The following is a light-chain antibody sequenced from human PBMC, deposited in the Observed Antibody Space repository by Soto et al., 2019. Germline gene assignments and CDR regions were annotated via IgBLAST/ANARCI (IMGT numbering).Light chain of an antibody. V-gene: IGLV1-40*01. CDR2: GNS. Sequence: QSVLTQPPSASGTPGQRVTISCTGSSSNIGAGYDVHWYQQLPGTAPKLLIYGNSNRPSGVPDRFSGSKSGTSASLAITGLRAEDEADYYCQSYDSSVSGAVFGGGTKLTVL. J-gene: IGLJ2*01. CDR3: QSYDSSVSGAV. CDR1: SSNIGAGYD.